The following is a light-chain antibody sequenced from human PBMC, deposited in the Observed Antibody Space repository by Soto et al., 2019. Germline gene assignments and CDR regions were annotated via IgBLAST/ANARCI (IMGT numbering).Light chain of an antibody. Sequence: EIVLTQSPATLSLSPGERATLSCRSRQSVSSYLAWYQQKPGQAPRLLIYDASNRATAIPARFSGSGSGTDLTLTISSLEPEDFAVYYGQQRSNWPRTFGQGTKLEIK. V-gene: IGKV3-11*01. CDR2: DAS. J-gene: IGKJ2*01. CDR1: QSVSSY. CDR3: QQRSNWPRT.